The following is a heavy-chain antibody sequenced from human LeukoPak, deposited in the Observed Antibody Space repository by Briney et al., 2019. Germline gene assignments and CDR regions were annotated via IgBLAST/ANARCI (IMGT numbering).Heavy chain of an antibody. D-gene: IGHD2-21*02. CDR3: ARDYIGTPYCGGDCYSREDY. Sequence: GLSVRPSCAASGFTFSGYSMNWVRQAPGKGLEWVSSIRGSSSYIYYADSVKGRFTISRDNAKNSLYLQMNSLRAEDTAVYYCARDYIGTPYCGGDCYSREDYWGQGTLVTVSS. CDR1: GFTFSGYS. V-gene: IGHV3-21*01. J-gene: IGHJ4*02. CDR2: IRGSSSYI.